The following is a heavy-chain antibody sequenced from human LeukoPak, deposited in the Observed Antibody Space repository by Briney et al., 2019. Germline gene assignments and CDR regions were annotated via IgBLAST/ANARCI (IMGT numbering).Heavy chain of an antibody. Sequence: GGSLRLSCAASGFTFSSYAMSWVRQAPGKGLEWVSSISSSSSYMKYAESVRGRFTISRDNAKNSLYLQMNSLRAEDTAIYYCARDRLVLRPRSSSDYWGQGTLVTVSS. V-gene: IGHV3-21*01. D-gene: IGHD6-6*01. CDR1: GFTFSSYA. J-gene: IGHJ4*02. CDR2: ISSSSSYM. CDR3: ARDRLVLRPRSSSDY.